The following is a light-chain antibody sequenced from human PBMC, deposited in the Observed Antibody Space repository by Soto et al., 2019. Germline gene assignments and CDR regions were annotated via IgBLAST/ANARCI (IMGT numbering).Light chain of an antibody. CDR2: YAS. CDR3: QQRSNWPPYT. V-gene: IGKV3-11*01. CDR1: QSVSSY. Sequence: EIVLTQSPDTLSLSPGERATLSCRASQSVSSYLAWYQQKPGQAPRLLIYYASNRATGIPARFSGSGSGTDFTLTISSLEPEDFAVYYCQQRSNWPPYTFGQGTKLEIK. J-gene: IGKJ2*01.